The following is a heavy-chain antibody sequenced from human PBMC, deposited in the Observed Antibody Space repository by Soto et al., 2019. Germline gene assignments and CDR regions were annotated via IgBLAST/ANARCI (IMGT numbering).Heavy chain of an antibody. CDR3: ARQGYSSSSFDY. V-gene: IGHV4-59*08. CDR1: GGSISSYY. D-gene: IGHD6-13*01. J-gene: IGHJ4*02. Sequence: SETLSLTCTVSGGSISSYYWSWIRQPPGKGLEWIGYIYYSGSTNYNPSLKSRVTISVDTSKNQFSLKLSSVTAADTAVYYCARQGYSSSSFDYWGQGTLVTVSS. CDR2: IYYSGST.